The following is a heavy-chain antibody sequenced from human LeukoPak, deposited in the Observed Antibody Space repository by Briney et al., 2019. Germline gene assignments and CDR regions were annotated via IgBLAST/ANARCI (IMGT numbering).Heavy chain of an antibody. J-gene: IGHJ4*02. CDR1: GFTFSSYA. D-gene: IGHD2-15*01. CDR3: ARLPADDSVFDH. V-gene: IGHV3-23*01. Sequence: PGGSLRLSCAASGFTFSSYAMSWVRQAPGRGLEWVSAISGSGGSTYYADSVKGRFTISRDNSKNTLYLQMNSLRAEDTAVYYCARLPADDSVFDHWGQGTLVTVSS. CDR2: ISGSGGST.